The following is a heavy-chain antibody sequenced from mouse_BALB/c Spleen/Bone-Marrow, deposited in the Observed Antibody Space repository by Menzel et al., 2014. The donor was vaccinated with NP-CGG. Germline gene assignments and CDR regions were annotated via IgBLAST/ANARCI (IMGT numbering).Heavy chain of an antibody. J-gene: IGHJ4*01. CDR2: IHTYNDGT. CDR3: ARTRNYRCDGNYAMDY. D-gene: IGHD2-14*01. CDR1: GYTFTSYV. Sequence: EVQLQQSGPDLVKPGASVKMSCKASGYTFTSYVIHWVKQKPGQGLEWIGYIHTYNDGTSYNEKFKGKATLTSDKSSSTAYMELSSLTSEDSAVYYVARTRNYRCDGNYAMDYWGQGTSVTVSS. V-gene: IGHV1-14*01.